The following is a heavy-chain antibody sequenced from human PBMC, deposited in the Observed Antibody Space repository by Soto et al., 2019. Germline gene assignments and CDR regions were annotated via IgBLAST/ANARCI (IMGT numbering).Heavy chain of an antibody. CDR3: ARKPQLYYLDY. Sequence: SETLSLTCGVYGGSFRGYYWSWIRQSPGKGLEWIGEINHTGSTNYNPSLKSRVTMSVDTSNNQFSLKLSSVTAADTAIYYCARKPQLYYLDYWGQGALVTVSS. J-gene: IGHJ4*02. CDR1: GGSFRGYY. V-gene: IGHV4-34*01. CDR2: INHTGST. D-gene: IGHD1-1*01.